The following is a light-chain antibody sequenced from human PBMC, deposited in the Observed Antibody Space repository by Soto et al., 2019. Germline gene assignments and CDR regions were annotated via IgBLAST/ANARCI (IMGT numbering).Light chain of an antibody. CDR2: EVN. J-gene: IGLJ3*02. CDR1: SSDIGEYNY. Sequence: QSVLTQPPSASGAPGQSVTISCTGTSSDIGEYNYVSWFQQHPGEAPKLIISEVNKQPSGVPDRFSGSKSGNTASLTVSGLQAEYEADYCCTSYGGRDNLMFGGGTKLTVL. CDR3: TSYGGRDNLM. V-gene: IGLV2-8*01.